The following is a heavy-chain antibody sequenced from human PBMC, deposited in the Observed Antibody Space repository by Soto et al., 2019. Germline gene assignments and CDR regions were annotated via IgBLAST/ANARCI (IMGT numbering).Heavy chain of an antibody. D-gene: IGHD3-22*01. CDR3: AKGSVVYGPYYCDY. Sequence: EVQLLESGGGLVQPGGSLRLSCAAAGFTFSNYAMSWVRQAPGKGLDWVSAISGGGGSTYYADSVEGRFTISRDNSNNTLFLQVNSLRAEDTAVYYCAKGSVVYGPYYCDYWGQGTLVTVSS. V-gene: IGHV3-23*01. CDR2: ISGGGGST. CDR1: GFTFSNYA. J-gene: IGHJ4*02.